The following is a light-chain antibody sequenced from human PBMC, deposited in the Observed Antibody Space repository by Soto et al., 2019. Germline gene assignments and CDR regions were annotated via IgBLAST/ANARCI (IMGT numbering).Light chain of an antibody. CDR3: QQSYSTSWT. V-gene: IGKV1-39*01. CDR2: AAS. J-gene: IGKJ1*01. CDR1: QSISSY. Sequence: DIQMTQSPSSLSASVGDRVTITCRASQSISSYLNWYQQKPGKAPKLLIYAASSLQSGVTSRFSGSGSGTDFTLTISSLQPEDFATYYCQQSYSTSWTVGQGTKVEIK.